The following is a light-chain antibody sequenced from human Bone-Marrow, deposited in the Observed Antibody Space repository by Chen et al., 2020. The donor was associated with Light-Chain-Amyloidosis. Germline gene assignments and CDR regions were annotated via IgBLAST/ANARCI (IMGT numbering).Light chain of an antibody. CDR2: DDS. V-gene: IGLV3-21*02. Sequence: SYVLTQPSSVPVAPGQTATNACGGNNIGSKSVHWYQQTPGQAPLLVVYDDSDRPSGIPERLSGSNSGNTATLTISRVEAGDEADYYCQVWDRSSDRPVFGGGTKLTVL. CDR3: QVWDRSSDRPV. J-gene: IGLJ3*02. CDR1: NIGSKS.